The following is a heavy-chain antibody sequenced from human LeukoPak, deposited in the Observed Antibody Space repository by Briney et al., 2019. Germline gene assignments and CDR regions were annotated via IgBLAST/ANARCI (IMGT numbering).Heavy chain of an antibody. Sequence: GGSLRFSCAASGFTFKSYAMSWVRQAPGKGLEWVSSISGSGGSTQYADSVKGRFTISRDNAKNTLYLQMNSLRAEDTAVYYCARDQYYGSGSYGYYYYMDVWGKGTTVTISS. J-gene: IGHJ6*03. D-gene: IGHD3-10*01. CDR1: GFTFKSYA. V-gene: IGHV3-23*01. CDR2: ISGSGGST. CDR3: ARDQYYGSGSYGYYYYMDV.